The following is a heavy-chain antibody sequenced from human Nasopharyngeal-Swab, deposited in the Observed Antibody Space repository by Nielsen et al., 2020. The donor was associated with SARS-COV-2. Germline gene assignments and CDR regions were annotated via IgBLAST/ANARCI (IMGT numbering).Heavy chain of an antibody. D-gene: IGHD3-22*01. CDR2: ISAYNDNT. CDR1: GYTFTSYG. V-gene: IGHV1-18*01. Sequence: ASVKVSCKASGYTFTSYGISWVRQAPGQGLEWMGWISAYNDNTNYAQKLQGRVTMTTDTSTSTAYMELRSLRSDDTAVYYCARDGGYYDSSGYYFPQDYYYGMDVWGQGTTVTVSS. CDR3: ARDGGYYDSSGYYFPQDYYYGMDV. J-gene: IGHJ6*02.